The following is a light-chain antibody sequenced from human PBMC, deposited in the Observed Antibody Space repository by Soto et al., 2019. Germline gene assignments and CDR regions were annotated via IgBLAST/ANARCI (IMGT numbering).Light chain of an antibody. V-gene: IGKV1-39*01. J-gene: IGKJ4*01. CDR2: GAS. CDR3: QQSHSTPLT. Sequence: DIKLTQSPSSLSASVGDRVTITCRASLKISKYLNWYQQKPGKAPKLLIYGASTLQSGVPSRFSGSGSGTDFTLTITNLQPDDSATYFCQQSHSTPLTFGGGTKLEI. CDR1: LKISKY.